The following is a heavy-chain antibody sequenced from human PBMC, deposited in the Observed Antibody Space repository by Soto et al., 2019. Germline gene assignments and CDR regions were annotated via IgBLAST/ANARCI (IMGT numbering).Heavy chain of an antibody. CDR3: ARCGSSWYPYFDY. Sequence: SETLSLTCTVSGGSISNYYWNWIRQSPGKGLEWIGYIYSSGSTHYNPSLQNRVNISIDTSKNQVSLKVNSVTAADTAVYYCARCGSSWYPYFDYWGQGTLVTVSS. D-gene: IGHD6-13*01. J-gene: IGHJ4*02. CDR1: GGSISNYY. CDR2: IYSSGST. V-gene: IGHV4-59*01.